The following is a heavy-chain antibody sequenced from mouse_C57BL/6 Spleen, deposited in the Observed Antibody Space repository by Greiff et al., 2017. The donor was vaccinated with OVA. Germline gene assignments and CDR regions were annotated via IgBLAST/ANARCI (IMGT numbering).Heavy chain of an antibody. CDR2: IDPSDSET. CDR3: ARLGLGRYYFDY. D-gene: IGHD4-1*01. Sequence: QVQLQQPGAELVRPGSSVKLSCKASGYTFTSYWMHWVKQRPIQGLEWIGNIDPSDSETHYNQKFKDKATLTVAKSSSTAYMQLSSLTSEDSAVYDCARLGLGRYYFDYWGQGTTLTVSS. V-gene: IGHV1-52*01. CDR1: GYTFTSYW. J-gene: IGHJ2*01.